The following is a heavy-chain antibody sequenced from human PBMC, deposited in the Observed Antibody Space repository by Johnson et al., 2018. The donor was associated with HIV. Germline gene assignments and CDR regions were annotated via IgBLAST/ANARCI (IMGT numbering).Heavy chain of an antibody. Sequence: MLLVESGGGLVQPGGSLRLSCAASGFTFSSYWMSWVRQAPGKGLEWVANIKQDGSEKYYADSVKGRFTISRDNSKNSLYLQMNSLRTEDTALYYCAKETKSKAFDIWGQGTMVTVSS. D-gene: IGHD1-7*01. CDR2: IKQDGSEK. CDR1: GFTFSSYW. CDR3: AKETKSKAFDI. V-gene: IGHV3-7*05. J-gene: IGHJ3*02.